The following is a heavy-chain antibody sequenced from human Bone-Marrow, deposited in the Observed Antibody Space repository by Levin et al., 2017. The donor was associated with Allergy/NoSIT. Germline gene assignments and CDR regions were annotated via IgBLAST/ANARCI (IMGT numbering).Heavy chain of an antibody. V-gene: IGHV3-9*01. CDR1: GFSIEDYA. D-gene: IGHD2-21*01. CDR3: VKDGAFAAHHPLGDNWFDS. Sequence: AGGSLRLSCAASGFSIEDYAMHWVRQGPGKGLEWVSGISWNSEFIGYADSVKGRFTISRDNANNSLHLQMNTLTPEDTAFYYCVKDGAFAAHHPLGDNWFDSWGQGTLVTVSS. J-gene: IGHJ5*01. CDR2: ISWNSEFI.